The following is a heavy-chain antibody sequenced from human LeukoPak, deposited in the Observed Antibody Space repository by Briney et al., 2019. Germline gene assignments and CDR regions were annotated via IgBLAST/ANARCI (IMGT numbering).Heavy chain of an antibody. CDR1: GFTFSSYG. J-gene: IGHJ5*02. CDR2: IWYDGSNK. V-gene: IGHV3-33*01. Sequence: GRSLRLSCAASGFTFSSYGMHWVRQAPGKGLEWVAVIWYDGSNKYYADSVKGRFTISRDNSKNTLYLQMNSLRAEDTAVYYCARATYYYDSSRGNWFDPWGQGTLVTVSS. D-gene: IGHD3-22*01. CDR3: ARATYYYDSSRGNWFDP.